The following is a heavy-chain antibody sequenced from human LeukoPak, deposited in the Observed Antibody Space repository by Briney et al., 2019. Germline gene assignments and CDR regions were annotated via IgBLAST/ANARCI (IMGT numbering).Heavy chain of an antibody. CDR1: VGSIRRYF. CDR2: IYYTGST. Sequence: PSETLSLPCIVSVGSIRRYFSSGIRHPPPKGLDWIGYIYYTGSTNYNPSLESRVTISVDTSKTQFSLKLSSVTAADTVVYYCARHLAARSGAARYIDYWGQGTLVTVSS. CDR3: ARHLAARSGAARYIDY. V-gene: IGHV4-59*08. D-gene: IGHD4/OR15-4a*01. J-gene: IGHJ4*02.